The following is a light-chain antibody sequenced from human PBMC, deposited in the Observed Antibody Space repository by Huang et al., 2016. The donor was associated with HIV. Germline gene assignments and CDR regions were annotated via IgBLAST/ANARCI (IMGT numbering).Light chain of an antibody. CDR2: KAS. CDR3: QQCYASPYT. V-gene: IGKV1-5*03. Sequence: DIQMTQSPSTLSASIGDRVTITCRASQSISTWVAWYRQKPGKAPKLLISKASSLQSGVPSRFSGSGSGTQFTLTIRTLQSDDFATYYCQQCYASPYTFGQGTKLEIK. J-gene: IGKJ2*01. CDR1: QSISTW.